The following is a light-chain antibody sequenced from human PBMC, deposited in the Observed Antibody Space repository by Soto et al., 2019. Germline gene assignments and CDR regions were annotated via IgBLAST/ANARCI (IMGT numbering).Light chain of an antibody. V-gene: IGKV3-11*01. Sequence: EIVLTQSPATLSLSPGERATLSCRASQSVSSYLAWYQQKPGQAPRLLIYDASNKATGFPARFSGSGSGTDFTLTISSLEPEDFAVYYCQQRSNWPLFTFVPGTKVDIK. CDR1: QSVSSY. CDR2: DAS. J-gene: IGKJ3*01. CDR3: QQRSNWPLFT.